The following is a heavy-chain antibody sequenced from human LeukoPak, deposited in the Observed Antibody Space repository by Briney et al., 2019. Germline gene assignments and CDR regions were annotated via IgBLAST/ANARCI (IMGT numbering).Heavy chain of an antibody. CDR2: INPNSGGT. V-gene: IGHV1-2*02. J-gene: IGHJ3*02. Sequence: RASVKVSCKASGYTFTGYYMHWVRQAPGQGLEWMGWINPNSGGTNYAQKFQGRVTMTRDTSISTAYMELSRLRSDDTAVYYCARVSQVVPAADDAFDIWGQGTMVTVSS. CDR1: GYTFTGYY. D-gene: IGHD2-2*01. CDR3: ARVSQVVPAADDAFDI.